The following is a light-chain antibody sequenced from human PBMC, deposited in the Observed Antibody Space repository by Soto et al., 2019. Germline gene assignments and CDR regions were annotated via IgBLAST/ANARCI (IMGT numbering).Light chain of an antibody. CDR1: SSDVGGYNY. V-gene: IGLV2-8*01. CDR2: EVS. J-gene: IGLJ1*01. CDR3: SSYAGSNNFV. Sequence: QSVLTQPPSASGSPGQSVTISCTGTSSDVGGYNYVSWYQQHPGKAPKLMIYEVSKRPSGVPDRFSGSKSGSTASLTVSGLQAEDEADYCCSSYAGSNNFVFGTGTKVTVL.